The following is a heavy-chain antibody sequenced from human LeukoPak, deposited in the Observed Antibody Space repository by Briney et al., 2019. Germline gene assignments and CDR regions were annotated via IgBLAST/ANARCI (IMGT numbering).Heavy chain of an antibody. Sequence: PSETLSLTCTVSGGSISTYYWSWIRQPPGKGLEWIGYIYYSGSTNYNPSLKNRVTISLDTSKNRFSLKLNSVTAADTAVYYCSRGPWSTGDAFGDWGQGTMVSVSS. CDR3: SRGPWSTGDAFGD. CDR2: IYYSGST. V-gene: IGHV4-59*01. J-gene: IGHJ3*01. D-gene: IGHD1-14*01. CDR1: GGSISTYY.